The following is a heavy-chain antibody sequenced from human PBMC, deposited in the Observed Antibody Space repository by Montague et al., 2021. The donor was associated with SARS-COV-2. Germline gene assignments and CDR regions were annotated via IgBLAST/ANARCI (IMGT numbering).Heavy chain of an antibody. CDR3: ARVRMDGGSDY. CDR1: GDSVSTNRAT. J-gene: IGHJ4*02. D-gene: IGHD3-16*01. Sequence: CAISGDSVSTNRATCNWLRQSPSRGLEWLGRTYYKSKWYNDYAVSVKSRIIINPDTSKNQFSLQLNSVTPEDTAVYYCARVRMDGGSDYWGQGTLVTVSS. V-gene: IGHV6-1*01. CDR2: TYYKSKWYN.